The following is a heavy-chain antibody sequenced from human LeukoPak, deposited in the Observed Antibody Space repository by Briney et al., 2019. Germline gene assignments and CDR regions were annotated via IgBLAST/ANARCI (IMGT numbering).Heavy chain of an antibody. J-gene: IGHJ3*02. CDR1: GFTFDDYA. V-gene: IGHV3-9*01. CDR2: ISWNGGSI. Sequence: GGSLRLSCAASGFTFDDYAMHWVRQAPGKGLEWVSGISWNGGSIGYADSVKGRFTISRDNAKNSLYLQMNSLRAEDTALYYCAKAYCSGGSCYLYAFDIWGQGTMVTVSS. D-gene: IGHD2-15*01. CDR3: AKAYCSGGSCYLYAFDI.